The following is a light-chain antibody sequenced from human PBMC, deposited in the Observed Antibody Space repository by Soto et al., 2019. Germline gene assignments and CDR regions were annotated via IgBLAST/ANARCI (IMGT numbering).Light chain of an antibody. Sequence: VLTQSPGTLSLSPGERATLSCRASQSVTTQLAWYQQKPGQAPRLIIHGASSRATGVPDRITGSGSGTDFSRSIGSLEPEEFAVYYCQQYGGSTRACGQGTKVESK. J-gene: IGKJ1*01. CDR2: GAS. V-gene: IGKV3-20*01. CDR3: QQYGGSTRA. CDR1: QSVTTQ.